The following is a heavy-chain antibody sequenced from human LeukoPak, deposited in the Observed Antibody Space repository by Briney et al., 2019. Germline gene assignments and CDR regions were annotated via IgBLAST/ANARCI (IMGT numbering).Heavy chain of an antibody. D-gene: IGHD5-12*01. CDR2: IYYSGGT. V-gene: IGHV4-59*01. Sequence: SETLSLTCTVSGGSISSYYWSWIRQPPGKGLEWTGYIYYSGGTNYNPSLKSRVTISVDTSKNQFSLKLSSVTAADTAVYYCARVNLYSGGGDVWGQGTMVTVSS. J-gene: IGHJ3*01. CDR3: ARVNLYSGGGDV. CDR1: GGSISSYY.